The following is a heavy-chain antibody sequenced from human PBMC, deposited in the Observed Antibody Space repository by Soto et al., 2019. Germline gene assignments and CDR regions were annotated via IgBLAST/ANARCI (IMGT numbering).Heavy chain of an antibody. CDR2: ISGSGGST. D-gene: IGHD2-2*01. V-gene: IGHV3-23*01. CDR1: GFTFSSYA. CDR3: AKSGSYCSSTSCYADDAFDI. J-gene: IGHJ3*02. Sequence: GGSLRLSCAASGFTFSSYAMSWVRQAPGKGLEWVSAISGSGGSTYYADSVKGRFTISRDNSKNTLYLQMNSLRAEDTAVYYCAKSGSYCSSTSCYADDAFDIWGQGTMVTVSS.